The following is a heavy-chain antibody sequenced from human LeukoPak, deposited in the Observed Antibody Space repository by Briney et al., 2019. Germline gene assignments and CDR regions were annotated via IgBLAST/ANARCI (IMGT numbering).Heavy chain of an antibody. V-gene: IGHV1-69*06. Sequence: SVKVSCKASGYTFTGYYMHWVRQAPGQGLEWMGGIIPIFGTANYAQKFQGRVTITADKSTSTAYMELSSLRSEDTAVYYCARTKGAASYYYYMDVWGKGTTVTVSS. CDR1: GYTFTGYY. CDR3: ARTKGAASYYYYMDV. D-gene: IGHD5-18*01. J-gene: IGHJ6*03. CDR2: IIPIFGTA.